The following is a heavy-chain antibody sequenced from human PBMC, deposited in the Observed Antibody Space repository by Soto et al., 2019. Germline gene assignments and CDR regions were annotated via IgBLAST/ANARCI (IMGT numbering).Heavy chain of an antibody. CDR2: ISGSGGST. V-gene: IGHV3-23*01. CDR1: GFTFSSYA. Sequence: GGSLRLSCAASGFTFSSYAMSWVRQAPGKGLEWVSAISGSGGSTYYADSVKGRFTISRDNSKNTLYPQMNSLRAEDTAVYYCAKDLENYYDSSGYPTGWGQGTLVTVSS. CDR3: AKDLENYYDSSGYPTG. D-gene: IGHD3-22*01. J-gene: IGHJ4*02.